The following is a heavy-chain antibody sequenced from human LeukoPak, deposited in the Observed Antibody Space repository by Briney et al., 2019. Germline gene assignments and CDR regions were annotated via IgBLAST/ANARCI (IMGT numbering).Heavy chain of an antibody. J-gene: IGHJ4*02. D-gene: IGHD3-10*01. V-gene: IGHV3-66*02. CDR3: AKDRAVRGVLGFDY. Sequence: GGSLRLSCAASGFTVSNNYMIWIRQAPGKGPEWVSLTYSEGTTSYADSVKGRFTISRDNSRSTLYLQMSGLRAEDTAVYYCAKDRAVRGVLGFDYWGQGTLVTVSS. CDR2: TYSEGTT. CDR1: GFTVSNNY.